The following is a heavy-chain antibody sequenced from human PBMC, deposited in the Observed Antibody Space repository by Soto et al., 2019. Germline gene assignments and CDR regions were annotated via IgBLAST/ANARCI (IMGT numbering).Heavy chain of an antibody. CDR1: GGSVSSGSYY. CDR3: ARDYDFGGFDP. J-gene: IGHJ5*02. Sequence: KTSETLSLTCTVSGGSVSSGSYYWSWIRQPPGKGLEWIGYIYYSGSTNYDPSLKSRVTISVDTSKNQFSLKLSSVTAADTAVYYCARDYDFGGFDPWGQGTLVTVSS. D-gene: IGHD3-3*01. V-gene: IGHV4-61*01. CDR2: IYYSGST.